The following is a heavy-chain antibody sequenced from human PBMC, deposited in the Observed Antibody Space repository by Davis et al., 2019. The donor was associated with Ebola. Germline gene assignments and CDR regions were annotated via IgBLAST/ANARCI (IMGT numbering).Heavy chain of an antibody. J-gene: IGHJ4*02. CDR3: ARGVHSNGYYPNDY. CDR1: GYTFTSYY. CDR2: ISAYNGNT. V-gene: IGHV1-18*04. D-gene: IGHD3-22*01. Sequence: ASVKVSCKASGYTFTSYYMHWVRQAPGQGLEWMGWISAYNGNTNYAQKLQGRVTVTTETSTSTAYMELRSLRSDDTAVYYCARGVHSNGYYPNDYWGQGTLVTVSS.